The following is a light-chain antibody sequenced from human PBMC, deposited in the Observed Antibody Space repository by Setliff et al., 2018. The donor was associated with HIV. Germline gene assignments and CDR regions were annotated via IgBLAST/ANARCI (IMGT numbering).Light chain of an antibody. V-gene: IGLV2-14*01. CDR1: SSDVGLYNY. CDR2: DVT. Sequence: QSALTQPASVSGSPGQSITISCTGTSSDVGLYNYVSWYQQHPGKVPKVMIYDVTNRPSGVSNRFSGSKSGNTASLTISGLQAEDEADYYCTSYTTSRTVVVGGGTK. J-gene: IGLJ2*01. CDR3: TSYTTSRTVV.